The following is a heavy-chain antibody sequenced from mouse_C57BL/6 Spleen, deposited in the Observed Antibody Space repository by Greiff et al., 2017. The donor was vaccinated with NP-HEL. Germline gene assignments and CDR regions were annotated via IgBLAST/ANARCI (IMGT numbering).Heavy chain of an antibody. Sequence: EVRVVESGGDLVKPGGSLKLSCAASGFTFSSYGMSWVRQTPDKRLEWVATISSGGSYTYYPDSVKGRFTISRDNAKNNLYLQMSSLKSEDKARYYCAREDGSGAYWGQGTLVTVSA. J-gene: IGHJ3*01. CDR2: ISSGGSYT. CDR3: AREDGSGAY. D-gene: IGHD1-3*01. V-gene: IGHV5-6*01. CDR1: GFTFSSYG.